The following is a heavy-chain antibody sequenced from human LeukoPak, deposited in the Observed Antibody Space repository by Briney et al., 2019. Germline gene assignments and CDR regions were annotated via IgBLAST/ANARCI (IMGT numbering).Heavy chain of an antibody. J-gene: IGHJ4*02. D-gene: IGHD2-15*01. V-gene: IGHV3-64*01. CDR2: ISSNGGSP. CDR1: GFTFSSYA. CDR3: AREYCIGGNCQYYFDY. Sequence: GGSLRLSCAASGFTFSSYAMHWVRQAPGKGLEYVSAISSNGGSPYYANSVKGRFTISRDNSKNTLYLQMSSLRAADMAVYYCAREYCIGGNCQYYFDYWGQGTLVTVSS.